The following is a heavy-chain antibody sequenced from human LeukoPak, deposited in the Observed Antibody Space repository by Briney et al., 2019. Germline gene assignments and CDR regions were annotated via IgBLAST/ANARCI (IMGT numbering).Heavy chain of an antibody. V-gene: IGHV3-7*01. Sequence: GGSLSLFCAASGFTFSRFWMIWVRQAPGEGLEWVANIKQDGSEKYYVDSVRGRFTISRDNAKNSLYLQMNSLRAEDTAVYYCARDYGYWGQGTLVTVSS. D-gene: IGHD3-10*01. CDR3: ARDYGY. J-gene: IGHJ4*02. CDR2: IKQDGSEK. CDR1: GFTFSRFW.